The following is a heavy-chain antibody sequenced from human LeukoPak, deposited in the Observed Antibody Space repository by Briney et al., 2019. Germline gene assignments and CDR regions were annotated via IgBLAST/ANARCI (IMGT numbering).Heavy chain of an antibody. Sequence: SETLSLTCAVYGGSFSGYYWSWIRQPPGKGLEWIGEINHSGSTNCNPSLKSRVTISVDTSKNQFSLKLSSVTAADTAVYYCARIYDSSGYYHYSPDAFDIWGQGTMVTVSS. CDR2: INHSGST. D-gene: IGHD3-22*01. CDR3: ARIYDSSGYYHYSPDAFDI. CDR1: GGSFSGYY. J-gene: IGHJ3*02. V-gene: IGHV4-34*01.